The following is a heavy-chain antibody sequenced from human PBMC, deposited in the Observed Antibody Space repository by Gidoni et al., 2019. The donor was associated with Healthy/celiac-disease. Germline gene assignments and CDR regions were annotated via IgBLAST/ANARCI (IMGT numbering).Heavy chain of an antibody. CDR2: INWNGGST. V-gene: IGHV3-20*04. Sequence: EVQLVESGGGVVRPGGSLRLSCAASGFTFDDYGLSWVRQAPGKGLEWVSGINWNGGSTGYADSVKGRFTISRDNAKNSLYLQMNSLRAEDTALYYCARVHYYDSSGYYALKYYFDYWGQGTLVTVSS. CDR1: GFTFDDYG. CDR3: ARVHYYDSSGYYALKYYFDY. J-gene: IGHJ4*02. D-gene: IGHD3-22*01.